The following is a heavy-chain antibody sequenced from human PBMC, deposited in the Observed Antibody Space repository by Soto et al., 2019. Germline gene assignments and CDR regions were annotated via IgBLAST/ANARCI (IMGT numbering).Heavy chain of an antibody. Sequence: GGSLRLSCAASGFTFSSYGMHWVRQAPGKGLEWVAVISYDGSNKYYADSVKGRFTISRDNSKNTLYLQMNSLRAEDTAVYYCAKSSYSGSYPDYWGQGTLVTVSS. CDR1: GFTFSSYG. CDR2: ISYDGSNK. J-gene: IGHJ4*02. V-gene: IGHV3-30*18. D-gene: IGHD1-26*01. CDR3: AKSSYSGSYPDY.